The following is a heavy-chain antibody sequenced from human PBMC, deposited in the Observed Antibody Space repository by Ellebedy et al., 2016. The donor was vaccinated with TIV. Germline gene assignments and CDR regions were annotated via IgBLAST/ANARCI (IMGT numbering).Heavy chain of an antibody. D-gene: IGHD6-19*01. CDR3: ARGDGSSGWYFDY. J-gene: IGHJ4*02. V-gene: IGHV3-7*01. Sequence: GGSLRLXXAASGFTFSSYWMSWVRQAPGKGLEWVANIKQDGNEKYYVDSVKGRFTISRDNVKNSLYLQMNSLRAEDTAVYYCARGDGSSGWYFDYWGQGTLVTVSS. CDR2: IKQDGNEK. CDR1: GFTFSSYW.